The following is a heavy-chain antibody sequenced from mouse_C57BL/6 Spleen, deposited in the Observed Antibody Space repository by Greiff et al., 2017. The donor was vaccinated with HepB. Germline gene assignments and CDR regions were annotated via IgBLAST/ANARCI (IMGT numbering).Heavy chain of an antibody. J-gene: IGHJ1*03. CDR3: ARLPYGSSYDWYFDV. CDR1: GFTFSSYG. V-gene: IGHV5-6*01. CDR2: ISSGGSYT. D-gene: IGHD1-1*01. Sequence: DVQLQESGGDLVKPGGSLKLSCAASGFTFSSYGMSWVRQTPDKRLEWVATISSGGSYTYYPDSVKGRFTISRDNAKNTLYLQMSSLKSEDTAMYYCARLPYGSSYDWYFDVWGTGTTVTVSS.